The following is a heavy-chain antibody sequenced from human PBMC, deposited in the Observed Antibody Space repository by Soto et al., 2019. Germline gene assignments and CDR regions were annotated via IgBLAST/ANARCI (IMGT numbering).Heavy chain of an antibody. V-gene: IGHV1-18*04. CDR3: VGDPRRMNN. CDR2: ISASNGNR. J-gene: IGHJ4*02. Sequence: QVQLVQSGAEVKKPGASVKVSCKASGYDFSSYGISWVRQAPGQGLEWMGWISASNGNRDYAQQFQGRVTMTSDTSRTQAKMNLGARSLEARLVNYFVGDPRRMNNWGQGTLVT. CDR1: GYDFSSYG. D-gene: IGHD3-10*01.